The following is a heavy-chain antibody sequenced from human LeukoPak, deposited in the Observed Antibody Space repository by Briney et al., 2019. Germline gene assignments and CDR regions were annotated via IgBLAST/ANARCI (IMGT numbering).Heavy chain of an antibody. J-gene: IGHJ4*02. CDR2: IYDSGST. D-gene: IGHD3-9*01. CDR3: ARGTKLRYFDWSPFDY. CDR1: DGSISSYY. V-gene: IGHV4-59*12. Sequence: SETLSLTCTVSDGSISSYYWSWIRQPPGKGLEWIGHIYDSGSTNYNPSLKSRVTISVDTSKNQFSLKLSSVTAADTAVYYCARGTKLRYFDWSPFDYWGQGTLVTVSS.